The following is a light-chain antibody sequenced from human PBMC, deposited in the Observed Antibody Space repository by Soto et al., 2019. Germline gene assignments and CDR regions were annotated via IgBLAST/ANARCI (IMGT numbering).Light chain of an antibody. CDR1: QSISSW. J-gene: IGKJ1*01. Sequence: DIQMTQSPSTLSASVGDRVTITCRASQSISSWLAWYQQKPGKAPKLLIYDASSLESGVPSTFSGSGSGTEFTLTISSLQPDDFATYYCQQYNSYSWTFGQGPKVDLK. CDR2: DAS. CDR3: QQYNSYSWT. V-gene: IGKV1-5*01.